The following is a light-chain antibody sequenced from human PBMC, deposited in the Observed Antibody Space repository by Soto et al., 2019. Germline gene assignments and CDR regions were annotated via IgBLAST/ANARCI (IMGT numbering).Light chain of an antibody. V-gene: IGLV2-23*02. CDR2: EVD. J-gene: IGLJ2*01. Sequence: QSALTQPASVSGSPGQSITLSCTGTSSDVGTYNLVSWYQQHPGKAPKLMIYEVDKRPSGVSNRFSGSKSGNTASLTISGLQAEDEADYYCCAYAGSSTLVVGGGTKLTVL. CDR1: SSDVGTYNL. CDR3: CAYAGSSTLV.